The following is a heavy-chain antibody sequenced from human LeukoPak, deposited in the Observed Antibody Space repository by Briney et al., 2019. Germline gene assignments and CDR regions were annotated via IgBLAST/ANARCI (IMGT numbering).Heavy chain of an antibody. Sequence: KPSETLSLTCTVSGGSIGSYYWSWIRQPPGKGLEWIGYIYTSGSTNYNPSLKSRVTISVDTSKNQFSLKLSSVTAADTAVYYCARQINWNSITFDYWGQGTLVTVSS. CDR2: IYTSGST. D-gene: IGHD1-7*01. CDR1: GGSIGSYY. CDR3: ARQINWNSITFDY. V-gene: IGHV4-4*09. J-gene: IGHJ4*02.